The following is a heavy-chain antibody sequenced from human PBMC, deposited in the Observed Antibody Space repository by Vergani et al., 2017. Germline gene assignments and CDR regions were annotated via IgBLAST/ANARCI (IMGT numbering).Heavy chain of an antibody. CDR3: ARLYGRDSSGSKYFDY. Sequence: EVQLVQSGAEVKKPGESLKISCPISGYSFTNYWIGWVRHMPGKGLEWMGIIHPADSDTRYSPSFQGQVTISVDKSISTAYLQRSSLRASDSAMYYCARLYGRDSSGSKYFDYWGQGTLVTVSS. CDR2: IHPADSDT. V-gene: IGHV5-51*01. CDR1: GYSFTNYW. J-gene: IGHJ4*02. D-gene: IGHD3-22*01.